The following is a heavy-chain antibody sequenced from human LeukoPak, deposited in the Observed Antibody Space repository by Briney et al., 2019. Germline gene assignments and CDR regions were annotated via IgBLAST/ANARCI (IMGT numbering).Heavy chain of an antibody. CDR3: AKDRYGSGSYYDY. Sequence: PGGSLRLSCAASGFTFSSYAMSWVRQASGKGLEWVSAISGSGGSTYYADSVKGRFTISRDNSKNTLYLQMNSLRAEDTAVYYCAKDRYGSGSYYDYWGQGTLVTVSS. D-gene: IGHD3-10*01. CDR1: GFTFSSYA. J-gene: IGHJ4*02. CDR2: ISGSGGST. V-gene: IGHV3-23*01.